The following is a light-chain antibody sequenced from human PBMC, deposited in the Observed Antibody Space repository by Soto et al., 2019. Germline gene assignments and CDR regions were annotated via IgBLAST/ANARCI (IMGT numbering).Light chain of an antibody. CDR3: QQYISYST. CDR1: QTVSDW. Sequence: DIQMTQSPSSLSASVGDRVTITCRASQTVSDWLAWYQQKSGKAPKLLIYKASELENGVPSRLSGSGSGTEFTLTISSLQPDDSGTYYCQQYISYSTFGQGTKVEIK. J-gene: IGKJ1*01. CDR2: KAS. V-gene: IGKV1-5*03.